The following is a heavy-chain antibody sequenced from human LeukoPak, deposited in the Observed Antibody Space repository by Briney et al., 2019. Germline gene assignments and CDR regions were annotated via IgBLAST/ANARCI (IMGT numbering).Heavy chain of an antibody. V-gene: IGHV3-23*01. CDR2: ISGSGGST. CDR3: ARARWELRQYYFDY. Sequence: GGSLRLSCAASGFTFSSYAMSWVRQAPGKGLEWVSAISGSGGSTYYADSVKGRFTISRDNSKNTLYLQMNSLRAEDTAVYYCARARWELRQYYFDYWGQGTLVTVSS. D-gene: IGHD1-26*01. CDR1: GFTFSSYA. J-gene: IGHJ4*02.